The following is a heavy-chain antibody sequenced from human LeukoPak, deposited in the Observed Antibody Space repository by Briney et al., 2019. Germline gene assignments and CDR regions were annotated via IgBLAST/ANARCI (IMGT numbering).Heavy chain of an antibody. CDR3: ARDRNGDYSY. Sequence: PGGSLRLSCAASRFTFSTYNMNWVRQAPGKGLEWVSSISGSSSYIYYADSVKGRFTISRDNAKNSLYLQMNSLRAEDTAVYYCARDRNGDYSYWGQGTLVTVSS. D-gene: IGHD4-17*01. J-gene: IGHJ4*02. CDR1: RFTFSTYN. CDR2: ISGSSSYI. V-gene: IGHV3-21*01.